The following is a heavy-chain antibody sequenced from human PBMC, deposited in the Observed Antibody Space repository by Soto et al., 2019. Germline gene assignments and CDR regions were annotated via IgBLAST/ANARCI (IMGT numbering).Heavy chain of an antibody. CDR3: ASTLRGWNYAPHFQH. V-gene: IGHV4-30-4*01. CDR2: IYYSGST. J-gene: IGHJ1*01. CDR1: GGSISSGDYY. D-gene: IGHD1-7*01. Sequence: PSETLSLTCTVSGGSISSGDYYWSWIRQPPGKGLEWIGYIYYSGSTYYNPSLKSRATISVDTSKNQFSLKLSSVTAADTAVYYCASTLRGWNYAPHFQHWGQGTLVTVSS.